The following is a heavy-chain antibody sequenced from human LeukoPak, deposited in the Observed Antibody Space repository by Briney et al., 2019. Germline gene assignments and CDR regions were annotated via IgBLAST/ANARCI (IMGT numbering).Heavy chain of an antibody. V-gene: IGHV3-23*01. J-gene: IGHJ4*02. D-gene: IGHD6-13*01. CDR3: VTEYWYRFDY. CDR1: GFTFSSYA. CDR2: ISGSGGST. Sequence: GGSLRLSCAASGFTFSSYAMSWVRQAPGKGLEWVSAISGSGGSTYYADSVKGRFTISRDNAKNSVYLQMNSVRVEDTAVYFCVTEYWYRFDYWGQGLLLTVSS.